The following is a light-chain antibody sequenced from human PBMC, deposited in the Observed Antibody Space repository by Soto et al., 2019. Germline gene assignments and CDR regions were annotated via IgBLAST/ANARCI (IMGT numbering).Light chain of an antibody. CDR1: SSDIGAYNY. CDR3: AAHAGSKTLV. Sequence: QSALAQSASASGSPGQAVTISCTGSSSDIGAYNYVSWYQQYPGKAPKLIIYEVNQRPSGVPNRFSGSKSGNTASLTISGLQAEDESDYYCAAHAGSKTLVFGGGTKVTVL. J-gene: IGLJ3*02. V-gene: IGLV2-8*01. CDR2: EVN.